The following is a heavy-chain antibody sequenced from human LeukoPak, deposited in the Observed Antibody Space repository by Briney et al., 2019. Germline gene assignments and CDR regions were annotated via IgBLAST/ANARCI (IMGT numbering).Heavy chain of an antibody. Sequence: GGSLRLSCAASGFNFNAYSMAWVRQAPGKGLEWVSIISRASESIFYADSVKGRFTISRDNAKNSLYLQMNGLRADDTAAYYCARGATDTTRWFDPWGQGTLVTVSS. CDR2: ISRASESI. CDR3: ARGATDTTRWFDP. V-gene: IGHV3-21*01. CDR1: GFNFNAYS. D-gene: IGHD1-7*01. J-gene: IGHJ5*02.